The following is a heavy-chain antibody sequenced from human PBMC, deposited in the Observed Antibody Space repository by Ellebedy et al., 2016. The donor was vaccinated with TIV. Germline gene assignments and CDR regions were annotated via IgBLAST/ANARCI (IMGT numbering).Heavy chain of an antibody. D-gene: IGHD6-19*01. CDR2: IYYSGST. V-gene: IGHV4-59*01. Sequence: SETLSLXXTVSGGSISSYYWSWIRQPPGKGLEWIGYIYYSGSTNYNPSLKSRVTISVDTSKNQFSLKLSSVTAADTAVYYCARTPPEIGGWSNWYFDLWGRGTLVTVSS. CDR1: GGSISSYY. CDR3: ARTPPEIGGWSNWYFDL. J-gene: IGHJ2*01.